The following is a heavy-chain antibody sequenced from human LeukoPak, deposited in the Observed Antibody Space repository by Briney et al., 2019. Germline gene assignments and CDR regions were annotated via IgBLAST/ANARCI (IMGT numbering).Heavy chain of an antibody. CDR3: ARGGSGYDYGFDN. Sequence: SVKVSCKASGGTFSSHAISWVRQAPGQGLEWVGGIIPIFGTTNYAQKFQGRVTITTDESTSTGYMELRSLRSDGTAVYYCARGGSGYDYGFDNWGQGTLVTVSS. CDR2: IIPIFGTT. CDR1: GGTFSSHA. D-gene: IGHD5-12*01. V-gene: IGHV1-69*05. J-gene: IGHJ4*02.